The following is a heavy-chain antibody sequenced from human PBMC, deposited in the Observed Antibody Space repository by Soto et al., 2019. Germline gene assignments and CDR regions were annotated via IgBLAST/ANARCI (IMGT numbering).Heavy chain of an antibody. CDR1: GFTFSSYG. J-gene: IGHJ6*02. CDR2: ISYDGSNK. V-gene: IGHV3-30*18. Sequence: GGSLRLSCAASGFTFSSYGMHWVRQAPGKGLEWVAVISYDGSNKYYADSVKGRFTISRDKSKNTLYLQMNSLRAEDTAVYYCAKTHDCGLYYYYGMDVWGQGTTVTVSS. D-gene: IGHD4-17*01. CDR3: AKTHDCGLYYYYGMDV.